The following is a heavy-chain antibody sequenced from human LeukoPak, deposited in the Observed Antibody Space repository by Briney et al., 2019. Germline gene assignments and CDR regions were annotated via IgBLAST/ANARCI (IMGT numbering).Heavy chain of an antibody. V-gene: IGHV1-2*02. Sequence: ASVKVSCKASGYTFTGYYMHWGRQAPGQGLEWMGWINPNSGGTNYAQKFQGRVTMTRDTSISTAYMELSRLRSDDTAVYYCAREDDILPRRYGMDVWGQGTTVTVSS. CDR3: AREDDILPRRYGMDV. J-gene: IGHJ6*02. D-gene: IGHD3-9*01. CDR2: INPNSGGT. CDR1: GYTFTGYY.